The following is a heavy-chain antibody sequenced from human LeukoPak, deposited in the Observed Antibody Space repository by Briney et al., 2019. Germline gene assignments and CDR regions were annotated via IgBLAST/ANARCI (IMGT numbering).Heavy chain of an antibody. CDR2: ISAYNGNT. V-gene: IGHV1-18*04. D-gene: IGHD3-10*01. CDR1: GYTFTGYY. Sequence: ASVKVSCKASGYTFTGYYMHWVRQAPGQGLEWMGWISAYNGNTNYAQKLQGRVTMTTDTSTSTAYMELRSLRSDGTAVYYCARVREYYGSGSYYRLWGQGTLVTVSS. CDR3: ARVREYYGSGSYYRL. J-gene: IGHJ4*02.